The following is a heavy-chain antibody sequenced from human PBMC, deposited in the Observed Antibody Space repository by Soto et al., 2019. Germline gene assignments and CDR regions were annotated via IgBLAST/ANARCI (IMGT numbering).Heavy chain of an antibody. CDR1: GFTFDDYA. V-gene: IGHV3-9*01. CDR3: VKDESINWYSGHFRH. Sequence: GGSLRLSCAASGFTFDDYAMHWVRQVPGKGLEWVSGINWNSGSIGYGDSVKGRFAISRDNAKNSLHLQVNSLSAEDTAFYYCVKDESINWYSGHFRHWGQGTLVTVSS. CDR2: INWNSGSI. D-gene: IGHD6-13*01. J-gene: IGHJ1*01.